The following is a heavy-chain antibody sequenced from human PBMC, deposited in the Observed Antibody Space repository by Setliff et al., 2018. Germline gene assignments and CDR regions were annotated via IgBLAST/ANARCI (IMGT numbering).Heavy chain of an antibody. CDR1: SFSTYY. CDR3: AKVRLPNSYMRSGVES. V-gene: IGHV4-34*01. CDR2: INHSGST. D-gene: IGHD1-20*01. Sequence: SFSTYYWIWIRQPPGKGLEWIGEINHSGSTNYNPSLKSRVTISVDTSKNQFSLKLSSVTAADTALYYCAKVRLPNSYMRSGVESWGQGTLVTVSS. J-gene: IGHJ5*01.